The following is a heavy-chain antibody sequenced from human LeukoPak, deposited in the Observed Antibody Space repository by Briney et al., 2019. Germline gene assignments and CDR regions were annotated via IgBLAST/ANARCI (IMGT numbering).Heavy chain of an antibody. CDR3: ARTLNLYCTNGVCYRIEFDY. CDR1: GGSISSYY. J-gene: IGHJ4*02. D-gene: IGHD2-8*01. CDR2: IYYSGST. Sequence: SETLSLTCTVSGGSISSYYWSWIRQSPGKGLEWIGYIYYSGSTNYNPSLKSRVSISVDTSKNQFSLRLSSVTAADTAVYYCARTLNLYCTNGVCYRIEFDYWGQGTLVTVSS. V-gene: IGHV4-59*01.